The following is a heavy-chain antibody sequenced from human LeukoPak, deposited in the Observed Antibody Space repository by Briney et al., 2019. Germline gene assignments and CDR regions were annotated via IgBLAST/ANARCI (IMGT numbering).Heavy chain of an antibody. CDR3: TILAGTPEGGY. J-gene: IGHJ4*02. D-gene: IGHD6-19*01. CDR1: GFTFSSYW. Sequence: GGSLRLSCAASGFTFSSYWMSWLRQAPGKGLEWVANIKQDGSEKYYEDSVKGRFTISRDNAKNSLYLQMNSLKTEDTAVYYCTILAGTPEGGYWGQGTLVTVSS. V-gene: IGHV3-7*03. CDR2: IKQDGSEK.